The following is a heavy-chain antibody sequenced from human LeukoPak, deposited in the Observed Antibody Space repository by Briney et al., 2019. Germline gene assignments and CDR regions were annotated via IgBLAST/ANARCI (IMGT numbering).Heavy chain of an antibody. CDR2: VSSSSTTI. D-gene: IGHD4-17*01. CDR3: ARESRPYAAFDI. Sequence: GGSLRLSCSASGFTFSSYDLNWVRQAPGKGLEWVSYVSSSSTTIYYVDSVKGRFTISRDNAKSSLYLQIKSLRAEDTAVYYCARESRPYAAFDIWGQGTMVTVSS. J-gene: IGHJ3*02. CDR1: GFTFSSYD. V-gene: IGHV3-48*01.